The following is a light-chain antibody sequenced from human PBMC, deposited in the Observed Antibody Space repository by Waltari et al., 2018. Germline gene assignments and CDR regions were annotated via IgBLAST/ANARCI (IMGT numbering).Light chain of an antibody. V-gene: IGKV3-11*01. J-gene: IGKJ5*01. Sequence: EIVLTQSPATLSLSPGERATLSCRASQSVSSHLAWYQQKPGQAPRLLIYDASNRATRIPARFRGSGSGTYFTLTISSLEPEDFAVYCSQQRSNCRTFGQGTRLEIK. CDR3: QQRSNCRT. CDR1: QSVSSH. CDR2: DAS.